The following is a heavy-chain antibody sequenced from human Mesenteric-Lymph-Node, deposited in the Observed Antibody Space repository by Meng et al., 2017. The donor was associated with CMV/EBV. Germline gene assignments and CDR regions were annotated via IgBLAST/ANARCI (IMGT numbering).Heavy chain of an antibody. CDR1: GGSFSGYY. V-gene: IGHV4-34*01. CDR2: INHSGST. CDR3: ASTGYCSSTSCLDY. Sequence: VYGGSFSGYYCSWIRQLPGKGLEWIGEINHSGSTNYNPSLKSRVTISVDTSKNQFSLKLSSVTAADTAVYYCASTGYCSSTSCLDYWGQGTLVTVSS. D-gene: IGHD2-2*01. J-gene: IGHJ4*02.